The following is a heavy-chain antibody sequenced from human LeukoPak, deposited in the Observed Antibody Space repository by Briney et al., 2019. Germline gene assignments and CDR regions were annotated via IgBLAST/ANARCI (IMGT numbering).Heavy chain of an antibody. CDR3: ARHPPYSSSCFDY. V-gene: IGHV4-61*02. J-gene: IGHJ4*02. D-gene: IGHD6-13*01. CDR2: IYTSGST. Sequence: SQTLSPTCSVSGGSISSGSYYWSWIRQPAGKGLEWIGRIYTSGSTNYNPSLKSRVTISVDTSKNQFSLKLSSVTAADTAVYYCARHPPYSSSCFDYWGQGTLVIVSS. CDR1: GGSISSGSYY.